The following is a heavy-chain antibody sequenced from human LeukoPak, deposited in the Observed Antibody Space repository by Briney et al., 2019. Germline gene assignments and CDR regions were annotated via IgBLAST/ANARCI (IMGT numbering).Heavy chain of an antibody. D-gene: IGHD2-2*03. V-gene: IGHV4-31*03. Sequence: SQTLSLTCTVSDGSISSGGYYWSWIRQHPGKGLEWIGYIYYSGSTYYNPSLKGRVTISVDTSKNQFSLKLSSVTAADTAVYYCARAGYCSSTSFLLKGYYFDYWGQGTLVTVSS. CDR2: IYYSGST. CDR1: DGSISSGGYY. J-gene: IGHJ4*02. CDR3: ARAGYCSSTSFLLKGYYFDY.